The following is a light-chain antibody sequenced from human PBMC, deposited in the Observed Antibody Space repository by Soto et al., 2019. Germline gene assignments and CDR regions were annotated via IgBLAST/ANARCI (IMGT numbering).Light chain of an antibody. CDR1: SSDVGGYNF. CDR3: TSYACSNIPVV. V-gene: IGLV2-8*01. Sequence: QSVLTQPPSASGSPGQSVTISCTGTSSDVGGYNFVSWYQQHPGKAPKLMIYEVSKRPSGVPDRFSGSKSGNTASLTVSGLQADDEADYYCTSYACSNIPVVFGGGTKLTVL. CDR2: EVS. J-gene: IGLJ3*02.